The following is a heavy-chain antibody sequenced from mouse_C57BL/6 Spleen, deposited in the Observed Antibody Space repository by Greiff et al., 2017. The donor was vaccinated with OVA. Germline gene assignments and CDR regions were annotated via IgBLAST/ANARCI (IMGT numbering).Heavy chain of an antibody. CDR1: GFTFSSYG. CDR2: ISSGGSYT. Sequence: EVKLVESGGDLVKPGGSLKLSCAASGFTFSSYGMSWVRQTPDKRLEWVATISSGGSYTYYPDSVKGRFTIARDNAKNTLYLQMSTLVSEDTAMYSCAKAPVAMIEGWWFDVWGTRATVTVSS. CDR3: AKAPVAMIEGWWFDV. V-gene: IGHV5-6*02. D-gene: IGHD1-1*02. J-gene: IGHJ1*03.